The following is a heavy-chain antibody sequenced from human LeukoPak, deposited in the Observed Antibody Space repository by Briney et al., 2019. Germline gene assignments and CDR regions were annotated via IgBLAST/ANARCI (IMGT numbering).Heavy chain of an antibody. V-gene: IGHV3-20*04. CDR3: ARGGGGRYLVY. Sequence: GGSLRLSCTASGFTFGDYSMNWVRQASGNGLEWVSDINWNGGRTGYADSVKGRFTISRDNAKKSLYLQMNSLRAEDTALYYCARGGGGRYLVYWGQGTLVTVSS. CDR1: GFTFGDYS. J-gene: IGHJ4*02. D-gene: IGHD1-26*01. CDR2: INWNGGRT.